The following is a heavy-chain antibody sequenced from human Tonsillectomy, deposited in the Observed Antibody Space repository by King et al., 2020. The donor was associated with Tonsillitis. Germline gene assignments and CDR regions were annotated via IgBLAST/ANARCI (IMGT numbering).Heavy chain of an antibody. V-gene: IGHV5-51*01. CDR2: IYPGDSDT. CDR3: ARQRTYGSSWTSPVDNWFDP. CDR1: GYSFTSYW. D-gene: IGHD6-13*01. Sequence: QLVQSGAEVKKPGESLKISCKGSGYSFTSYWIGWVRQMPGKGLEWMGIIYPGDSDTRYSPSFQGQVTISADKSISTAYLQWSSLKASDTAMYYCARQRTYGSSWTSPVDNWFDPWGQGTLVTVSS. J-gene: IGHJ5*02.